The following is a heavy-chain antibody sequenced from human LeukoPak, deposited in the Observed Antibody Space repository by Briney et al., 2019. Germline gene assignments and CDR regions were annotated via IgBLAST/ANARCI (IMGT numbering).Heavy chain of an antibody. V-gene: IGHV3-30*18. Sequence: PGRSLRLSCAASGFTFSSYGMHWVRQAPGKGLEWVAIISYDGSNKYYADPVQGRFTISRDNSKNTLYLQMNSLRAEDTAVYYCAKDLGGGSGCYDLWGRGTLVTVSS. D-gene: IGHD6-19*01. CDR2: ISYDGSNK. CDR1: GFTFSSYG. J-gene: IGHJ2*01. CDR3: AKDLGGGSGCYDL.